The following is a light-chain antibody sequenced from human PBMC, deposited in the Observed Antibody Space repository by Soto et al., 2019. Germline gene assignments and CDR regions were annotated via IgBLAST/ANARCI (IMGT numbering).Light chain of an antibody. V-gene: IGKV1-39*01. CDR2: AAS. CDR3: QQSYSSPPT. Sequence: DIQMTQTPSSLSACVEDRVIITCQASQSISNHFNWYQQKPGKAPKLLIFAASSLQSGVPSRFSGSRSGPDFTLTISSLQAEDVATYYCQQSYSSPPTFGQGTKLDIK. CDR1: QSISNH. J-gene: IGKJ1*01.